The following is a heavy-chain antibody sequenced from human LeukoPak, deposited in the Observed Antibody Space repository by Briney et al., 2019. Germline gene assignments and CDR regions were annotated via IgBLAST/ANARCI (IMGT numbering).Heavy chain of an antibody. Sequence: SETLSLTCTVSGSSISSYYWSWIRQPPGKGLEWIGYIYTSGSTNYNPPLKSRVTISVDTSKNQFSLKLSSVTAADTAVYYCARHDYGSGSYFDYWGQGTLVTVSS. D-gene: IGHD3-10*01. CDR3: ARHDYGSGSYFDY. V-gene: IGHV4-4*09. CDR2: IYTSGST. J-gene: IGHJ4*02. CDR1: GSSISSYY.